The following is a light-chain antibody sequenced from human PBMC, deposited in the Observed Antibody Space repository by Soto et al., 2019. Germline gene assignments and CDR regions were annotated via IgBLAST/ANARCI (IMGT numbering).Light chain of an antibody. CDR2: DAS. V-gene: IGKV3-20*01. CDR3: QQYGSIPWT. J-gene: IGKJ1*01. Sequence: EIVSTQSRGTLSVSPGERATLSCRATESVFSNYLAWYQLRPGQAPRLLIYDASSRATGIPDRFSGSGSGTDFTLTISRLEPEDFAVYYCQQYGSIPWTFGQGTKVDIK. CDR1: ESVFSNY.